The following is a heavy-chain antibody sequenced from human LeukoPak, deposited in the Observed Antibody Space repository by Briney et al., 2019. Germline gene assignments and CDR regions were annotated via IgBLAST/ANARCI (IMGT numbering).Heavy chain of an antibody. Sequence: PSETLSLTCAVYGGSFSGYYWSWIRQPPGKGLEWIGEINHSGSTNYNPSLKSRVTISVDTSKNQFSLKLSSVTAADTAVYYCARVRGPYCSSTSCQTRNWFDPWGQGTLVTVSS. D-gene: IGHD2-2*01. CDR3: ARVRGPYCSSTSCQTRNWFDP. J-gene: IGHJ5*02. CDR1: GGSFSGYY. V-gene: IGHV4-34*01. CDR2: INHSGST.